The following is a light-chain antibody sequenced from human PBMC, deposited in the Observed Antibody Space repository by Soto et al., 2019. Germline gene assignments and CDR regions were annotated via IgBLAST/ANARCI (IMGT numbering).Light chain of an antibody. CDR1: QGISSL. Sequence: DIQMTQSPSSVSASVGDSVTITCRASQGISSLLAWYQQKPGKAPKLLIYGASSLESGVPSRFSGSGSGTDFTLTISSLQPEDFATYYCQQANSFPITFGQGTRLEIK. CDR2: GAS. CDR3: QQANSFPIT. V-gene: IGKV1-12*01. J-gene: IGKJ5*01.